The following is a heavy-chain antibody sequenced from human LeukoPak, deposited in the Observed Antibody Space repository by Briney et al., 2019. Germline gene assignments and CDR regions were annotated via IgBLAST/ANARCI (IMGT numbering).Heavy chain of an antibody. CDR1: GGSISSSSYY. V-gene: IGHV4-39*07. CDR2: IYYSGST. J-gene: IGHJ3*02. D-gene: IGHD3-10*01. Sequence: SETLSLTCTVSGGSISSSSYYWGWIRQPPGKGLEWIGSIYYSGSTYYNPSLKSRVTISVDTSKNQFSLKLSSVTAADTAVYYCARIGAVDAFDIWGQGTMVTVSS. CDR3: ARIGAVDAFDI.